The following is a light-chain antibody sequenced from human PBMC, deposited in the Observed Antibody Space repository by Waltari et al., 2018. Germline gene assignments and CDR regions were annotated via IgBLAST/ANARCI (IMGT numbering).Light chain of an antibody. CDR3: HSRDTISTRV. CDR1: SPSRYY. Sequence: SSELTQDPAVSVALGQTVRITCQGDSPSRYYASWYQQRPGQAPVLVLYGQNNRPSGIPDRFSGSASGNTASLTITGTQAEDEADYYCHSRDTISTRVFGGGTRLTV. V-gene: IGLV3-19*01. J-gene: IGLJ3*02. CDR2: GQN.